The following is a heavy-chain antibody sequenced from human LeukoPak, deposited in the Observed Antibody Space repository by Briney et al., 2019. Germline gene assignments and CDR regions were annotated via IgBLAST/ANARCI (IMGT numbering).Heavy chain of an antibody. D-gene: IGHD6-6*01. V-gene: IGHV3-23*01. CDR2: ISTNGGST. CDR3: ARAVCPTIKFCDSSYFMDV. Sequence: GGSLRLSCAASGFPFSSYAMSWVRQAPGKGLEWVSGISTNGGSTSYADSVKGRFTISRDNPRNTLYMEMNSLRAEDTALYYCARAVCPTIKFCDSSYFMDVWGKGTTVNVS. J-gene: IGHJ6*03. CDR1: GFPFSSYA.